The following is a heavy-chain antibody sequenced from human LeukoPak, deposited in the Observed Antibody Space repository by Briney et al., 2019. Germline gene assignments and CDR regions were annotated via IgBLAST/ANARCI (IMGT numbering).Heavy chain of an antibody. Sequence: GGSLRLSCAASGFTVSSNYMSWVRQAPGKGLEWVSVIYSGGSTYYADSVKGRFTISRDNSKNTLYLQMNSLRAEDTAVYYCARALLGYCSGGSCYPDAFDIWGQGTMVTVSS. CDR2: IYSGGST. CDR3: ARALLGYCSGGSCYPDAFDI. J-gene: IGHJ3*02. CDR1: GFTVSSNY. V-gene: IGHV3-66*01. D-gene: IGHD2-15*01.